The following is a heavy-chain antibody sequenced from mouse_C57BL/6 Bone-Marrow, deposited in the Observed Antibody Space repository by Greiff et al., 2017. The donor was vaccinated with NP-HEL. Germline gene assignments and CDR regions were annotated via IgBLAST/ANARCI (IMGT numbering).Heavy chain of an antibody. CDR2: IWSGGST. CDR1: GFSLTSYG. CDR3: ARGGMITTEGVY. V-gene: IGHV2-2*01. J-gene: IGHJ2*01. D-gene: IGHD2-4*01. Sequence: QVQLQQSGPGLVQPSQSLSITCTVSGFSLTSYGVHWVRQSPGKGLEWLGVIWSGGSTDYNAAFISRLSISKDNSKSQVFFKVNSLQADDTAIYYCARGGMITTEGVYWGQGTTLTVSS.